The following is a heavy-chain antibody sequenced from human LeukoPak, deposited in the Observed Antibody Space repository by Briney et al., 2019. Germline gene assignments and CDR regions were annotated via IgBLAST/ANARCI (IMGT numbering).Heavy chain of an antibody. D-gene: IGHD1-1*01. CDR3: ARDLTTPHWFDP. CDR2: ISAYNRNT. V-gene: IGHV1-18*01. CDR1: GYTFTSYG. J-gene: IGHJ5*02. Sequence: ASVKVSCKASGYTFTSYGISWVRQAPGQGLEWMGWISAYNRNTNYAQKLQGRGTMTTDTSTSTAYMELRSLRSDDTAVYYCARDLTTPHWFDPWGQGTLVTVSS.